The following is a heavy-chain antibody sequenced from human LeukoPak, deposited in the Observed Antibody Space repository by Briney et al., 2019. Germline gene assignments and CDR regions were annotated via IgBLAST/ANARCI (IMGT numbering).Heavy chain of an antibody. J-gene: IGHJ3*02. Sequence: VKVSCKASGGTFSSYAISWVRQAPGQGLEWMGGIIPIFGTANYAQKFQGRVTITADESTSTAYMELSSLRSEDTAVYYCARDDSAGTAFDIWGQGTMVTVSS. CDR3: ARDDSAGTAFDI. D-gene: IGHD3-10*01. CDR2: IIPIFGTA. CDR1: GGTFSSYA. V-gene: IGHV1-69*01.